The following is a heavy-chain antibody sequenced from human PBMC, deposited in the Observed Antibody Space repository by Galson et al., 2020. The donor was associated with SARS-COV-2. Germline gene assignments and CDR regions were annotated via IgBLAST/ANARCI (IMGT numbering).Heavy chain of an antibody. J-gene: IGHJ4*02. CDR1: GFSLSTSGVG. CDR2: IYSDDDK. Sequence: SGPTLVKPTQTLTLTCTFSGFSLSTSGVGVGWIRQPPGKALKCLALIYSDDDKRYSPSLKSRLTITKHTSKNQVDLTMTNMGPVHTATYYCAHTTAVDDFDYWGQGTLVTVSS. V-gene: IGHV2-5*02. D-gene: IGHD6-19*01. CDR3: AHTTAVDDFDY.